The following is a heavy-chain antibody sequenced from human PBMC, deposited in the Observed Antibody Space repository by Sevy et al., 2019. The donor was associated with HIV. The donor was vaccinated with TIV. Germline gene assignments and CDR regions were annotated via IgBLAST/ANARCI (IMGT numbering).Heavy chain of an antibody. D-gene: IGHD5-12*01. Sequence: GGSLRLSCAASGFIFRTYGMHWVRQAPGKGLEWVANILYDGVSDYYADSVKGRFTVSRDNSKNTLYLEMHSLRPDDTAVYYCAKDTGSSGWYYFDSWGQGTQVTVSS. J-gene: IGHJ4*02. CDR3: AKDTGSSGWYYFDS. CDR1: GFIFRTYG. CDR2: ILYDGVSD. V-gene: IGHV3-30*18.